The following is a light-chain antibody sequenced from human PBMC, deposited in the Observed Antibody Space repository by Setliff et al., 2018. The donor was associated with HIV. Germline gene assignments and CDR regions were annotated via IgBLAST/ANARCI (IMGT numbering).Light chain of an antibody. CDR2: DVT. CDR1: SSDIGGYDY. Sequence: QSALTQPASVSGSPGQSITISCTGTSSDIGGYDYVSWFQHPPGKAPKLMMSDVTKRPPGVSNRFSGSKSGNTASLTISGLQAEDEADYYCSSYSRSSTFGVFGTGTKGTVL. V-gene: IGLV2-14*03. J-gene: IGLJ1*01. CDR3: SSYSRSSTFGV.